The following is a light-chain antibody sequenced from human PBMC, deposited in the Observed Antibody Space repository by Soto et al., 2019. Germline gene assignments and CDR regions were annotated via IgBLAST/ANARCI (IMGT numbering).Light chain of an antibody. CDR2: GAS. Sequence: EIVLTQSPGTLALSPGERATLSCRASQSVNSRLAWYQHKPGQAPRLLISGASNRASGIPARFSAWGSGTDFTLTISRLQSEDFAVYYCQQYNNWPPWTFGQGTKVDIK. CDR1: QSVNSR. V-gene: IGKV3D-15*01. CDR3: QQYNNWPPWT. J-gene: IGKJ1*01.